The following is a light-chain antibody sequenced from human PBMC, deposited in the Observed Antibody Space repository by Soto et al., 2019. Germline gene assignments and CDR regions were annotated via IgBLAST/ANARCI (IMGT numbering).Light chain of an antibody. CDR2: GAS. CDR1: QSVRSN. Sequence: IVMTQSPATLSVSPGERATLSCRASQSVRSNSAWYQQKPGQAPRLLIYGASTRATGIPARFSGSGYGTEFTLTISSLQSEDFAVYYCQQYNSWPLTFGGGTKVDIK. CDR3: QQYNSWPLT. J-gene: IGKJ4*01. V-gene: IGKV3-15*01.